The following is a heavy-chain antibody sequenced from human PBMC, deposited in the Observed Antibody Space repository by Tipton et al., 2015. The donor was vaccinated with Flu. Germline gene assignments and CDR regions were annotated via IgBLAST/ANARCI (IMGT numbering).Heavy chain of an antibody. CDR2: INPNSGGT. V-gene: IGHV1-2*06. J-gene: IGHJ4*02. D-gene: IGHD3-16*01. CDR3: AREGGGGQRPHLDE. CDR1: GYTFTGYY. Sequence: QVQLVQSGAEVKKPGASVTVSCKASGYTFTGYYMHWVRQAPGQGLEWMGRINPNSGGTNLAQKFQGRVTMTRDTSISIAYMERSRLGSDDTAVYYWAREGGGGQRPHLDEWGQGTLVTVSS.